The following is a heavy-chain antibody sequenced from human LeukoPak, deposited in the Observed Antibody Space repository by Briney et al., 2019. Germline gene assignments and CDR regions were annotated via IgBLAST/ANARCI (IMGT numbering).Heavy chain of an antibody. Sequence: ASVKVSCKASGYTFTSYYMHWVRQAPGQGLEWMGIINPSGGSTSYAQKFQGRVTMTRDTSTSTVYMELSSLRSEDTAVYYCARDPRVVVVPAGYYFDYWGQGTLVTVSS. CDR2: INPSGGST. CDR1: GYTFTSYY. J-gene: IGHJ4*02. CDR3: ARDPRVVVVPAGYYFDY. V-gene: IGHV1-46*01. D-gene: IGHD2-2*01.